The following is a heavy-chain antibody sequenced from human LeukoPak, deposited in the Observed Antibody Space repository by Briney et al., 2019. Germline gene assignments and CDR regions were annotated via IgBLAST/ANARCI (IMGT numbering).Heavy chain of an antibody. Sequence: PGGTLRLSCAASGFTFSSYGMSWVRQAPGKGLEWVSAISGSGGSTYYADSVKGRFTISRDNSKNTLYLQMNSLRAEDTAVYYCARDSGQGIAVAGKIRGTYFDYWGQGTLVTVSS. CDR2: ISGSGGST. V-gene: IGHV3-23*01. J-gene: IGHJ4*02. CDR1: GFTFSSYG. CDR3: ARDSGQGIAVAGKIRGTYFDY. D-gene: IGHD6-19*01.